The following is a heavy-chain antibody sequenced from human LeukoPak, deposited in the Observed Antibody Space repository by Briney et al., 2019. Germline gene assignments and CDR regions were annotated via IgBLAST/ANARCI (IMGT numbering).Heavy chain of an antibody. J-gene: IGHJ4*02. D-gene: IGHD3-9*01. CDR3: TTDVLRYFDWLNDY. Sequence: PGGSLRLSCAASGFTFSNAWMSWVRQAPGKGLEWVGRIKSKTDGGTTDYAAPVKGRFTISRDDSKNTLYLQMNSLKTEDTAVYYCTTDVLRYFDWLNDYWGQGTLVTVSP. CDR2: IKSKTDGGTT. V-gene: IGHV3-15*01. CDR1: GFTFSNAW.